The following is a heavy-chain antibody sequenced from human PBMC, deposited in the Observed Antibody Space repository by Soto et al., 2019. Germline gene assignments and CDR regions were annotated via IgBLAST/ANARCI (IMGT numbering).Heavy chain of an antibody. D-gene: IGHD3-3*01. Sequence: QVQLQESGPGLVKPSETLSLTCTVSGGSISSYYWSWIRQPPGKGLEWIGYIYYSGSTNYNPSLKSRVTISVDTSKNQFSLKLSSVTAADTAAYYCAGGITIFGVVPFDYWGQGTLVTVSS. V-gene: IGHV4-59*01. CDR3: AGGITIFGVVPFDY. J-gene: IGHJ4*02. CDR2: IYYSGST. CDR1: GGSISSYY.